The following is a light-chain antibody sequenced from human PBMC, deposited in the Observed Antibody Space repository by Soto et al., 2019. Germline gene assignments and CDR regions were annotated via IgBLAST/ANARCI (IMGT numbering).Light chain of an antibody. V-gene: IGLV1-40*01. CDR3: QSYDSSLPV. Sequence: QLVLTQPPSVSGAPGQRVTISCTGSSSNIGAGYDVHWYQQLPGTAPKLLIYGNSNRPSGVPDRFSGSKSGTSASLAITGLQAEDEADYYCQSYDSSLPVFGGGTKLTVL. J-gene: IGLJ2*01. CDR1: SSNIGAGYD. CDR2: GNS.